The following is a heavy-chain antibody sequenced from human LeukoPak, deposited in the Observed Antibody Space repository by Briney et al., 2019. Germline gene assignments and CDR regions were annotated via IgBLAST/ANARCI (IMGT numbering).Heavy chain of an antibody. CDR3: AKETGGPIDY. Sequence: GGSLRLSCAASGFTFDDCAMHWVRQAPGKGLEWVSGISWNSGSIGYADSVKGRFTISRDNAKNSLYLQMNSLRAEDTALYYCAKETGGPIDYWGQGTLVTVSS. CDR1: GFTFDDCA. D-gene: IGHD2-15*01. J-gene: IGHJ4*02. CDR2: ISWNSGSI. V-gene: IGHV3-9*01.